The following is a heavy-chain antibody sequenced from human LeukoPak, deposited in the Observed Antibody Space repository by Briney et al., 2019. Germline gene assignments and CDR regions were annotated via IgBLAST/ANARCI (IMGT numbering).Heavy chain of an antibody. Sequence: GGSLRLSCAASGFTFSNYRMHWVRQAPGKGLVWVSRINSDGSSTTYADSVKGRFTISRDNAKNTLFLQMNSLRAEDTAVYYCARGRGYTYGSLDYWGQGTLVTVSS. J-gene: IGHJ4*02. CDR1: GFTFSNYR. CDR2: INSDGSST. D-gene: IGHD5-18*01. V-gene: IGHV3-74*01. CDR3: ARGRGYTYGSLDY.